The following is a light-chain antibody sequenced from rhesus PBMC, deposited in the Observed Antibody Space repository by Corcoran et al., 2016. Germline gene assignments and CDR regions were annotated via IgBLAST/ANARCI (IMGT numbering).Light chain of an antibody. CDR1: QGMSSW. J-gene: IGKJ2*01. V-gene: IGKV1-22*01. CDR3: QQYSSRPYS. CDR2: KAS. Sequence: DIQMSQSPSSLSASVGDTVTITCRASQGMSSWLAWYQQKPGKAPKLLILKASRLQSGVPSRFSGSGSGTDFTLTISSLQSEDFATYYCQQYSSRPYSFGQGTKVEIK.